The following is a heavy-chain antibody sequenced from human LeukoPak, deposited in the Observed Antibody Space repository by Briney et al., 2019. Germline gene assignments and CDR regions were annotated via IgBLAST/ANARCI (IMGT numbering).Heavy chain of an antibody. CDR2: VYYSGST. CDR3: ARGSSGSYDY. V-gene: IGHV4-39*07. Sequence: SETLSLTCTVSGGSISSSSYYWGWIRQPPGKGLEWIGSVYYSGSTYSNPSLKSRVTISLDTSKNQFSLKLSSVTAADTAVYYCARGSSGSYDYWGQGTLVTVSS. D-gene: IGHD1-26*01. CDR1: GGSISSSSYY. J-gene: IGHJ4*02.